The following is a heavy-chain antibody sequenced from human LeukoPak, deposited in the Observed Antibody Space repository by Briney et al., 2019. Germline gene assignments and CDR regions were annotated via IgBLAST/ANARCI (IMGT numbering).Heavy chain of an antibody. D-gene: IGHD6-19*01. CDR2: ISGSGGST. CDR3: AKGVSPAYSSGWFDP. V-gene: IGHV3-23*01. CDR1: GFTFSSYA. Sequence: GGSLRLSCAASGFTFSSYAMSWVRQAPGKGLEWVSAISGSGGSTYYADSVKGRFTISRDNFKNTLYLQMNSLRAEDTAVYYCAKGVSPAYSSGWFDPWGQGTLVTVSS. J-gene: IGHJ5*02.